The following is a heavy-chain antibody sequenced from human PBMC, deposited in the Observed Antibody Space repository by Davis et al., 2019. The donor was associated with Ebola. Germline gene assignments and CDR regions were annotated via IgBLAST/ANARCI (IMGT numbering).Heavy chain of an antibody. J-gene: IGHJ5*02. CDR2: IYSGGST. D-gene: IGHD2-2*01. CDR1: GFTVSSNY. CDR3: ARVMGVVVVPAAFDP. Sequence: GESLKISCAASGFTVSSNYMSWVRQAPGKGLEWVSVIYSGGSTYYADSVKGRFTISRDNAKNSLYLQMNSLRAEDTAVYYCARVMGVVVVPAAFDPWGQGTLVTVSS. V-gene: IGHV3-53*01.